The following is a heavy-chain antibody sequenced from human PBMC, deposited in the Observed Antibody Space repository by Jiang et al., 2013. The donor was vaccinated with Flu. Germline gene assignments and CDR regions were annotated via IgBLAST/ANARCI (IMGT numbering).Heavy chain of an antibody. J-gene: IGHJ4*02. Sequence: VQLVESGGGVVQPGRSLRLSCAASGFTFSSYGMHWVRQAPGKGLEWMAVISYDGSNKYYADSVKGRFTISRDNSKNTLYLQMNSLRAEDTAVYYCAKDLSAKRVLRPDYWGQGTLVTVSS. CDR1: GFTFSSYG. CDR3: AKDLSAKRVLRPDY. CDR2: ISYDGSNK. V-gene: IGHV3-30*18. D-gene: IGHD3-3*01.